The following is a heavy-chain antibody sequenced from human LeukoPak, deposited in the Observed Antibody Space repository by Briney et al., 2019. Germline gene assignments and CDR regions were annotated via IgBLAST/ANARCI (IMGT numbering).Heavy chain of an antibody. CDR1: GDSVSSNSAA. D-gene: IGHD3-3*01. CDR3: ARVEWNLVLNWFDP. J-gene: IGHJ5*02. Sequence: SQTLSFTCAISGDSVSSNSAAWNWIRQSPSRGLEWLGRTYYRSKWYNDYAVSVKSRITINPDTSKNQFSLQLNSVTPEDTAVYYCARVEWNLVLNWFDPWGQGTLVTVSS. CDR2: TYYRSKWYN. V-gene: IGHV6-1*01.